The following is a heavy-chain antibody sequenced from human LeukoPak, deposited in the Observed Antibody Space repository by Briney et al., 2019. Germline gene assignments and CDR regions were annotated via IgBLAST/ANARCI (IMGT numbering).Heavy chain of an antibody. D-gene: IGHD3-16*02. Sequence: PSETLSLTCAVYGGSFSDYYWSWIRQPPGKGLEWIGEINHSGSTNYNPSLKSRVTISVDTSKNQFSLNLYSATAADTAVYYCARRGQAGYLYWGQGTLITVSS. CDR2: INHSGST. CDR3: ARRGQAGYLY. J-gene: IGHJ4*02. CDR1: GGSFSDYY. V-gene: IGHV4-34*01.